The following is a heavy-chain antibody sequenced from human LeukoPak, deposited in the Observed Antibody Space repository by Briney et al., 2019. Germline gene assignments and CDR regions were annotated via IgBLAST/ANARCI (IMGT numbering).Heavy chain of an antibody. D-gene: IGHD2-15*01. V-gene: IGHV3-21*01. CDR1: GFTFSSYS. Sequence: GGSLRLSCTASGFTFSSYSMNWVRQAPGKGLEWVSSIGGTSSYIYYADSVKGRFTISRDNAKNSLYLQMNSLRAEDTAIYYCAREFNSFKADCSGGYCLFLNWGQGALVTVSS. CDR2: IGGTSSYI. CDR3: AREFNSFKADCSGGYCLFLN. J-gene: IGHJ4*02.